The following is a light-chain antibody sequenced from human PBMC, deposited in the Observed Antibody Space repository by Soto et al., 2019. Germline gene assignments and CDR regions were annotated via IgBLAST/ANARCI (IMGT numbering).Light chain of an antibody. CDR3: QQRSNWPSGT. CDR1: QSVTNY. Sequence: EIVLTQSPATLSLSPGERATLSCRASQSVTNYLAWYQQNPGQAPRLLIYDASNRATGIPARFSGSGSGTAFILTISSLEPEDFAVYYCQQRSNWPSGTFGQGTKVEIK. J-gene: IGKJ1*01. V-gene: IGKV3-11*01. CDR2: DAS.